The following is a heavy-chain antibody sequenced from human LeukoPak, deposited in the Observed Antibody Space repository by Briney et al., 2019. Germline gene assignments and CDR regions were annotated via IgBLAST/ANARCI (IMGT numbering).Heavy chain of an antibody. CDR3: ARAFTPGIRKALWIGDSL. V-gene: IGHV3-30*04. CDR1: GFTFSSYA. Sequence: GTSLSLSCAASGFTFSSYAMHWVRQAPGKGLEWLSVVSAHGLDKFYASSVRGRFTISKDTSKNTLSLQMNSLRSDDSGVYYCARAFTPGIRKALWIGDSLWDQGTLVTVSS. CDR2: VSAHGLDK. D-gene: IGHD3-10*01. J-gene: IGHJ4*02.